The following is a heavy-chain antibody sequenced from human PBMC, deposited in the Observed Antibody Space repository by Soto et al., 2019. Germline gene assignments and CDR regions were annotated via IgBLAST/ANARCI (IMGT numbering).Heavy chain of an antibody. V-gene: IGHV4-59*01. CDR3: ARSYRRYLLDWFDL. D-gene: IGHD1-26*01. CDR1: GGSINSYY. CDR2: IYYSGTT. Sequence: PSETLSLTCTVSGGSINSYYWSWIRQPPGKGLEWIGYIYYSGTTNYNPSLKSRVTISVDTSKNQFSLNLSSVTAADTAVYYCARSYRRYLLDWFDLWGKGPLVTVSS. J-gene: IGHJ5*02.